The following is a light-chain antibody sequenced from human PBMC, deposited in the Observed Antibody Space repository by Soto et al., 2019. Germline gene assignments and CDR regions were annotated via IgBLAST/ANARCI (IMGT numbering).Light chain of an antibody. Sequence: ERVMTQSPATLSVSPGERATLSCRASQSVSRNLAWYQQKPGQAPRLLIYDASIRATGIPARFSGNGSGTEFSLTVSSLQSEDFAVYSCQQYNDWPHTFGQGTTLEI. V-gene: IGKV3-15*01. J-gene: IGKJ2*01. CDR2: DAS. CDR3: QQYNDWPHT. CDR1: QSVSRN.